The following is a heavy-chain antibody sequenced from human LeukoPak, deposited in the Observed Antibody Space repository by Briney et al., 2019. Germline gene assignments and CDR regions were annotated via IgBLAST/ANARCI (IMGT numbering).Heavy chain of an antibody. CDR3: TRYSSSIGLIFDY. CDR1: GGTFTDFA. Sequence: GGSLRLSCAASGGTFTDFAMHWVRRASGKGLEWVGRVRSKGNNYATTYAASVEGRFTISRDESKKTAYLQMNSLKTEDTAVYYCTRYSSSIGLIFDYWGQGTRVTVSS. V-gene: IGHV3-73*01. D-gene: IGHD6-6*01. CDR2: VRSKGNNYAT. J-gene: IGHJ4*02.